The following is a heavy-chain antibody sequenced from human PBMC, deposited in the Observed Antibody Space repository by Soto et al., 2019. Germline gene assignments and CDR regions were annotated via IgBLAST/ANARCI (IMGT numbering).Heavy chain of an antibody. D-gene: IGHD2-2*01. CDR2: IIPIFGTA. CDR1: VGTFSSYA. V-gene: IGHV1-69*13. CDR3: ARDQRDIVVVPAAMSDNYYYGMDV. J-gene: IGHJ6*02. Sequence: ASVKVSCKVSVGTFSSYAISWVRQDPGQGLEWMGGIIPIFGTANYAQKFQGRVTITADESTSTAYMELSSLRSEDTAVYYCARDQRDIVVVPAAMSDNYYYGMDVWGQGTTVTVSS.